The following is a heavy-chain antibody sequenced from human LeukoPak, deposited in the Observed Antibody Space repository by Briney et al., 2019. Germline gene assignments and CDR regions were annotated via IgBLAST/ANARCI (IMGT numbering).Heavy chain of an antibody. J-gene: IGHJ6*03. V-gene: IGHV3-74*01. CDR3: ARDRGGYVYYYYMDV. CDR1: GFSFSSYW. Sequence: GGSLRLSCAASGFSFSSYWMHWVRQAPGKGLVWVSRINSDGSSTSYADSVKGRFTISRDNAKNTLYLQMNSLRAEDTAVYYCARDRGGYVYYYYMDVWGKGTTVTISS. D-gene: IGHD5-12*01. CDR2: INSDGSST.